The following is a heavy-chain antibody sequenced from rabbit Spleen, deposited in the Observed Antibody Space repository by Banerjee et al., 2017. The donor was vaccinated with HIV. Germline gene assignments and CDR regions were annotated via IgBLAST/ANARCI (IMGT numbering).Heavy chain of an antibody. J-gene: IGHJ6*01. CDR2: IDAGDSGFT. CDR3: ARDTASSFSSYGMDL. CDR1: GVSFSISSY. V-gene: IGHV1S45*01. D-gene: IGHD8-1*01. Sequence: QEQLVESGGDLVKPEASLTLTCTASGVSFSISSYMCWVRQAPGKGLEWIACIDAGDSGFTYFANWAKGRFTVSKTSSTTVTLHMTSLTAADTATYFCARDTASSFSSYGMDLWGQGTLVTVS.